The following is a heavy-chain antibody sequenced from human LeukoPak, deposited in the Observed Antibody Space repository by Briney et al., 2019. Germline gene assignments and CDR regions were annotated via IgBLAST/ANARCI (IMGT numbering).Heavy chain of an antibody. J-gene: IGHJ4*02. Sequence: ASVKVSCKASVYTFTSYGISWVRQAPGQGLEWMGWISAYNGNTNYAQKLQGRVTMTTDTSTSTAYMELRSLRSDDTAVYYCARAPSLRYDILTGYYLGADLDYWGQGTLVTVSS. CDR3: ARAPSLRYDILTGYYLGADLDY. CDR1: VYTFTSYG. V-gene: IGHV1-18*01. CDR2: ISAYNGNT. D-gene: IGHD3-9*01.